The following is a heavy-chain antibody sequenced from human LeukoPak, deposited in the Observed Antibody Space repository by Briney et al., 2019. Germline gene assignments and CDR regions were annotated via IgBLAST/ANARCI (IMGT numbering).Heavy chain of an antibody. CDR3: AKHQWLVNEGYFDY. D-gene: IGHD6-19*01. J-gene: IGHJ4*02. Sequence: GGSLRLSCTVSGFTFTDHAMHWVRQAPGKGLEWVTVISYHARDQFYAEPVKGRFTVFRDNSRNILYLQMNSLRAEDSAVYYCAKHQWLVNEGYFDYWRQGTLVTVSS. CDR2: ISYHARDQ. CDR1: GFTFTDHA. V-gene: IGHV3-30*18.